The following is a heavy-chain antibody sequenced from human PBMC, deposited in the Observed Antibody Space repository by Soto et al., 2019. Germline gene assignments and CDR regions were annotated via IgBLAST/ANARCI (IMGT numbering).Heavy chain of an antibody. CDR3: SRTGRTGPHFDC. Sequence: QLQLQESGPGLVKPSETLSLTCTVSGGSISDDYWTWIRQPPGKGLEWIGFMFHSGATNANPSLQSRVTISVDNSENQSSLKMTSMTAADTAVYYCSRTGRTGPHFDCWGQGILVTVSS. CDR2: MFHSGAT. J-gene: IGHJ4*02. CDR1: GGSISDDY. D-gene: IGHD3-10*01. V-gene: IGHV4-59*01.